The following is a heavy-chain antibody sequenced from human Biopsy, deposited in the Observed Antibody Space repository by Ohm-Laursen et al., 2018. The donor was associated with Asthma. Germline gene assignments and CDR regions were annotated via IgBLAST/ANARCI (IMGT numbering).Heavy chain of an antibody. J-gene: IGHJ4*02. CDR2: ISYDGSNK. CDR1: GFTFSSYA. V-gene: IGHV3-30-3*01. Sequence: SLRLSCTASGFTFSSYAMHWVRQAPGKELEWVAVISYDGSNKYYADSVKGRFTISRDNSKNTLYLQMNSLRGDDTAVYYCARDMNRDGWYFDYWGQGTLVTVSS. D-gene: IGHD5-24*01. CDR3: ARDMNRDGWYFDY.